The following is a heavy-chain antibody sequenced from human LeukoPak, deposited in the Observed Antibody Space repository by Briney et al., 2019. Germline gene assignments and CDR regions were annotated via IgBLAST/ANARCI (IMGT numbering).Heavy chain of an antibody. Sequence: SETLSLTCAVYGGSFSGYYWSWIRQPPGKGLEWIGEINHSGSTNYNPSLESRVTISVDTSKNQFSLKLSPVTAADTAVYYCARGRGYYYYYGMDVWGQGTTVTVAS. CDR3: ARGRGYYYYYGMDV. V-gene: IGHV4-34*01. D-gene: IGHD1-26*01. J-gene: IGHJ6*02. CDR2: INHSGST. CDR1: GGSFSGYY.